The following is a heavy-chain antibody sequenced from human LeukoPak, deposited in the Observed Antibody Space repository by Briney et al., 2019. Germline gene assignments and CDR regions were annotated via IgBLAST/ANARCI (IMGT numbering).Heavy chain of an antibody. Sequence: GVSLRLSCAASGFSFSSHWMHWVRQVPGKGLVWVSRINSDGSSANYADSVKGRFTISRDNAKNTLYLQMSSLGAEDTAAYHCGRGGTSGYVDNWGQGTRVTVSS. D-gene: IGHD3-22*01. V-gene: IGHV3-74*01. J-gene: IGHJ4*02. CDR3: GRGGTSGYVDN. CDR2: INSDGSSA. CDR1: GFSFSSHW.